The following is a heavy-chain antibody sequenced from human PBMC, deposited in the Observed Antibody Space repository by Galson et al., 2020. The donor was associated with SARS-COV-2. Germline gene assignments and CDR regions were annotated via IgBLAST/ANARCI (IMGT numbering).Heavy chain of an antibody. CDR1: GFPFSSSA. CDR2: ISGSGGST. Sequence: GGSLRLSCAASGFPFSSSAMSWVRQAPGKGLEWVSAISGSGGSTYYADSVKGRFTISRDNSKNTLYLKMNSRRAEDTAVYYCARGGVGYCSSTSCPGGDYFEYWGQGTLVTVSS. CDR3: ARGGVGYCSSTSCPGGDYFEY. J-gene: IGHJ4*02. D-gene: IGHD2-2*01. V-gene: IGHV3-23*01.